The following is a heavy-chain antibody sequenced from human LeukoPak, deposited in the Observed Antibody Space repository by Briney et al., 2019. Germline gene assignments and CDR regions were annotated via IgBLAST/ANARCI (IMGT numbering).Heavy chain of an antibody. CDR1: GFTFSSYG. CDR2: ISGSAFST. CDR3: AKVVPPIDY. D-gene: IGHD6-6*01. Sequence: GGSLRLSCAASGFTFSSYGMSWVRQAPGKGLEWVSIISGSAFSTYYADSVRGRFTISRDNSKNTLYLQMNSLRAEDTAVYYCAKVVPPIDYWGQGTLVTVSS. V-gene: IGHV3-23*01. J-gene: IGHJ4*02.